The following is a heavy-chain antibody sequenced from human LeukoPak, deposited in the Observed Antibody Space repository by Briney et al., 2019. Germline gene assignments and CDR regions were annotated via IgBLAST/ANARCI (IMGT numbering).Heavy chain of an antibody. J-gene: IGHJ6*03. CDR1: GGSFSGYY. V-gene: IGHV4-34*01. CDR3: ARRRFTMVRGVIYYYYYMDV. Sequence: KTSETLSLTCAVYGGSFSGYYWSWIRQPPGKGLEWIGEINHSGSTNYNPSLKSRVTISVDTSKNQFSLKLSSVTAADTAVYYCARRRFTMVRGVIYYYYYMDVWGKGTTVTVSS. D-gene: IGHD3-10*01. CDR2: INHSGST.